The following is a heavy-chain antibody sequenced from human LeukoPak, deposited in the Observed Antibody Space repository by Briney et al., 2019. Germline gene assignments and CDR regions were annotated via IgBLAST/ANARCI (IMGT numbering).Heavy chain of an antibody. D-gene: IGHD2-15*01. CDR3: ARSLTQYCSGGSCQLNDY. V-gene: IGHV1-8*01. Sequence: ASVKVSCKASGYTFTSYDINWVRQATGQGLEWMGWMNPNSGNTGYAQKFQGRVTMTRNTSISTAYMELSSLRSEDTAVYCCARSLTQYCSGGSCQLNDYWGQGTLVTVSS. J-gene: IGHJ4*02. CDR1: GYTFTSYD. CDR2: MNPNSGNT.